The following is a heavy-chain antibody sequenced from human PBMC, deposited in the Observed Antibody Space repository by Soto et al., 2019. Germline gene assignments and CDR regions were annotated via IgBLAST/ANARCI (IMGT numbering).Heavy chain of an antibody. J-gene: IGHJ3*02. D-gene: IGHD3-16*01. CDR3: ARPDDYVFAFDI. V-gene: IGHV4-31*03. Sequence: SETLSLTCTVSGGSISSGGYYLSWIRQHPGKGLEWIGYIYYSGSTYYNPSLKSRVTISVDTSKNQFSLKLSSVTAADTAVYYCARPDDYVFAFDIWGQGTMVTVSS. CDR2: IYYSGST. CDR1: GGSISSGGYY.